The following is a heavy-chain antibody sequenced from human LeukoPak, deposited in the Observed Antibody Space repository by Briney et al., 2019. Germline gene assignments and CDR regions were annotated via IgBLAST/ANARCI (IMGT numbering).Heavy chain of an antibody. CDR3: SRDQAPRATSGNYYEFDY. V-gene: IGHV3-74*01. CDR2: INSDGSSI. CDR1: GFTFSSYW. Sequence: AASLRFSCAASGFTFSSYWMHWVRQHPGKGLVWVSHINSDGSSISYADSVKGRFSISRDNAKNTLYLQMNSLRTEDTAVYYCSRDQAPRATSGNYYEFDYWGQGTLVTVSS. J-gene: IGHJ4*02. D-gene: IGHD1-26*01.